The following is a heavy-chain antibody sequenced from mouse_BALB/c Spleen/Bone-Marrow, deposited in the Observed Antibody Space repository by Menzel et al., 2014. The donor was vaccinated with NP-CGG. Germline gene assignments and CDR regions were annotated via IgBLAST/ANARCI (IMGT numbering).Heavy chain of an antibody. Sequence: VQLQQSGAELVRPGTSVKISCKASGYAFTNYWLGWVKQRPGHGLEWIGNIYPGGGHICYNEKFKGKATLTADNSSSTAYMQLSSLTSEDSAVYFCARRDYDGYPYALDYWGQGTSVTISS. J-gene: IGHJ4*01. CDR2: IYPGGGHI. CDR1: GYAFTNYW. CDR3: ARRDYDGYPYALDY. D-gene: IGHD2-3*01. V-gene: IGHV1-63*01.